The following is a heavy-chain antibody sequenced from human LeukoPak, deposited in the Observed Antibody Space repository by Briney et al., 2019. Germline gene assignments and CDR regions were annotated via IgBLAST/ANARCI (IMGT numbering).Heavy chain of an antibody. Sequence: PGVSLRLSCAASGFTFSSYDMNWVRQAPGKGLEWVSYISSSGTPIHYADSVKGRFTISRDNAKNSLFLQMNSLRAEDTAVYYCAREKTACGGDCYDSWGQGTLVTVSS. CDR2: ISSSGTPI. CDR1: GFTFSSYD. CDR3: AREKTACGGDCYDS. D-gene: IGHD2-21*01. J-gene: IGHJ4*02. V-gene: IGHV3-48*03.